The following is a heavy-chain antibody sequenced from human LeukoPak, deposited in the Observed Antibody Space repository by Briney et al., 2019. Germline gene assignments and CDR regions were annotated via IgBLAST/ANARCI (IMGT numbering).Heavy chain of an antibody. D-gene: IGHD2-2*01. Sequence: SETLSLTCTVSGGSINNYYWSWIRQPAGKGLEWIGRIYTSGSTNYNPSLKSRVTMSVDTSKNQFSLKLSSVTAADTAVYYCARENIVVVPSSIYYYYMDVWGKGTTVTVSS. CDR3: ARENIVVVPSSIYYYYMDV. V-gene: IGHV4-4*07. CDR2: IYTSGST. J-gene: IGHJ6*03. CDR1: GGSINNYY.